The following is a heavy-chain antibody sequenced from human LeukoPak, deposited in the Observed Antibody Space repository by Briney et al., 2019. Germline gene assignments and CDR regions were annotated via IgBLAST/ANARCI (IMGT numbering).Heavy chain of an antibody. D-gene: IGHD1-26*01. CDR1: GGSISSGGYY. J-gene: IGHJ3*02. Sequence: SETLSLTCTVSGGSISSGGYYWSWIRQHPGKGLEWIGYIYYSGSTYYNPSLKSRVTISVDTSKDQFSLKLSSVTAADTAVYYCARDGGGSLADAFDIWGQGTMVTVSS. CDR3: ARDGGGSLADAFDI. V-gene: IGHV4-31*03. CDR2: IYYSGST.